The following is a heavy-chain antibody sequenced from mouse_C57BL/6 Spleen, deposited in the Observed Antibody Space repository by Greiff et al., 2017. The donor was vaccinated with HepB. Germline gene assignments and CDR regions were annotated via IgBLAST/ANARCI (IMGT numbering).Heavy chain of an antibody. CDR3: ARYKVYDYDEGFAY. D-gene: IGHD2-4*01. CDR2: IRNKANGYTT. CDR1: GFTYPDYY. V-gene: IGHV7-3*01. J-gene: IGHJ3*01. Sequence: EVMLVESGGGLVQPGGSLSLSCAASGFTYPDYYMSWVRQPPGKALDWLGFIRNKANGYTTEYSASVKGRFTISRGNSQSILYIQMKALRAKDSATYYCARYKVYDYDEGFAYWGQGTLVTVSA.